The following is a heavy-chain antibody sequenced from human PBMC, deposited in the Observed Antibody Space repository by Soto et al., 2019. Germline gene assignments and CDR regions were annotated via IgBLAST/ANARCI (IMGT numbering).Heavy chain of an antibody. V-gene: IGHV4-39*07. J-gene: IGHJ4*02. CDR3: ARSSPSLSGRIGYFVD. CDR2: IHHRGST. Sequence: SETLSLTCTVSGVPVRSIGYYWAWSRQPTGKGLEGIGTIHHRGSTYYIQSLKSRDTISLDTSKNQFSLKLSSGTAADTAVYYCARSSPSLSGRIGYFVDWGQGALVTVSS. CDR1: GVPVRSIGYY.